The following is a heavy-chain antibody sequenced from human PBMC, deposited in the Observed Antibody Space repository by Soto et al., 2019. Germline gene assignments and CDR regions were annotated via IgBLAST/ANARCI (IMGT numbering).Heavy chain of an antibody. CDR1: GGTFSSYA. D-gene: IGHD3-22*01. CDR2: IIPIFGTA. V-gene: IGHV1-69*13. CDR3: ARGEPHWDEWDSSGYYSPGPWPFDY. Sequence: ASVKVSCKASGGTFSSYAISWVRQAPGQGLEWMGGIIPIFGTANYAQKFQGRVTITADESTSTAYMELSSLRSEDTAVYYCARGEPHWDEWDSSGYYSPGPWPFDYWGQGTLVTVSS. J-gene: IGHJ4*02.